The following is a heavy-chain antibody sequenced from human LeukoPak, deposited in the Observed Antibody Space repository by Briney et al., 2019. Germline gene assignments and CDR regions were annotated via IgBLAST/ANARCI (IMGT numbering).Heavy chain of an antibody. V-gene: IGHV1-2*02. CDR2: INPNSGGT. CDR1: GYTFTGYY. Sequence: ASVKVSCKASGYTFTGYYMHWVRQAPGQGLEWMGWINPNSGGTNYAQKFQGRVTMTRDTSISTAYMELSRLRSDDTAVNYCARNTAIVVVPAADYWGQGTLVTVSS. CDR3: ARNTAIVVVPAADY. D-gene: IGHD2-2*01. J-gene: IGHJ4*02.